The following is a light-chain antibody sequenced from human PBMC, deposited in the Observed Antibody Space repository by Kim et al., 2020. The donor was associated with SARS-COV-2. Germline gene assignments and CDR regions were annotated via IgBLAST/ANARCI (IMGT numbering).Light chain of an antibody. CDR2: GAS. CDR3: QQYGNSPET. V-gene: IGKV3-20*01. J-gene: IGKJ2*01. CDR1: QSVSSNF. Sequence: LPPGERATLSCRASQSVSSNFVAWYQQKPGQAPRLLIYGASSRAPGIPDRFSGSGSRTDFTLTISRLEPIDFAVYYCQQYGNSPETFGQGTKLEI.